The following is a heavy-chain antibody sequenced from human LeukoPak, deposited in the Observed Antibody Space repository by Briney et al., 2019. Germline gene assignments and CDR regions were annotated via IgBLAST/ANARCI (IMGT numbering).Heavy chain of an antibody. V-gene: IGHV3-23*01. Sequence: GGSLRLSCAASGFTFSSYAMSWVRQAPGKGLEWVSAISGSGGSTYYADSVKGRFTISRDNSKNTLYLQMSSLRAEDTAVYYCVKARGYSGYGVSFWFDPWGQGTLVTVSS. J-gene: IGHJ5*02. D-gene: IGHD5-12*01. CDR1: GFTFSSYA. CDR3: VKARGYSGYGVSFWFDP. CDR2: ISGSGGST.